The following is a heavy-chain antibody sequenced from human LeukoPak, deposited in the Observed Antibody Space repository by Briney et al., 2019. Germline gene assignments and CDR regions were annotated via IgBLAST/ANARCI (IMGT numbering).Heavy chain of an antibody. CDR2: IIPIFGTA. Sequence: SVKVSCKASGGTFRSYAISWVRPAPGQGLAWMEGIIPIFGTANYAQKFQGRVTITADKSTSTAYMELSSLRSEDTAVYYCAREDGGMDVWGKGTTVTVSS. J-gene: IGHJ6*04. CDR3: AREDGGMDV. CDR1: GGTFRSYA. V-gene: IGHV1-69*06.